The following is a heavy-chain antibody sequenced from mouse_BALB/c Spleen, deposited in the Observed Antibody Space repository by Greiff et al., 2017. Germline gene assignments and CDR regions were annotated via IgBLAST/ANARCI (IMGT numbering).Heavy chain of an antibody. J-gene: IGHJ4*01. CDR2: IDPANGNT. CDR3: ARSTMITHYYAMDY. CDR1: GFNIKDTY. D-gene: IGHD2-4*01. V-gene: IGHV14-3*02. Sequence: DVKLQESGAELVKPGASVKLSCTASGFNIKDTYMHWVKQRPEQGLEWIGRIDPANGNTKYDPKFQGKATITADTSSNTAYLQLSSLTSEDTAVYYCARSTMITHYYAMDYWGQGTSVTVSS.